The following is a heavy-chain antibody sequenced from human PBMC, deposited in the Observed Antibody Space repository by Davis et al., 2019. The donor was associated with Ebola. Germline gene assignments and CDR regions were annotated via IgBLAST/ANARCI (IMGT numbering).Heavy chain of an antibody. D-gene: IGHD3-22*01. CDR1: GGSISSYY. CDR2: IYYSGST. CDR3: ARGRGYLRVNWFDP. Sequence: SETLSLTCTVSGGSISSYYWSWIRQPPGKGLEWIGYIYYSGSTNYNPSLKSRVTISVDTSKNQFSLKLSSVTAADTAVYYCARGRGYLRVNWFDPWGQGTLVTVSS. J-gene: IGHJ5*02. V-gene: IGHV4-59*01.